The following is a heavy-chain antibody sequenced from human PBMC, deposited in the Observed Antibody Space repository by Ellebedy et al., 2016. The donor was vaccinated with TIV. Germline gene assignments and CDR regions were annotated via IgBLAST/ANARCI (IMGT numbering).Heavy chain of an antibody. CDR1: GFTFSSYE. D-gene: IGHD3-10*01. CDR3: ARDSFMVRGVIRY. Sequence: PGGSLRLSCAASGFTFSSYEMNWVRQAPGKGLEWVSYISSSGSTIYYADSVKGRFAISRDNAKNSLYLQMNSLRAEDTAVYYCARDSFMVRGVIRYWGQGTLVTVSS. J-gene: IGHJ4*02. CDR2: ISSSGSTI. V-gene: IGHV3-48*03.